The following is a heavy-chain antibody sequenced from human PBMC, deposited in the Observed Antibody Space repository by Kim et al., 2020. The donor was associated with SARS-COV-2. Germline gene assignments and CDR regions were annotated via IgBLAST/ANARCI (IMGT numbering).Heavy chain of an antibody. Sequence: YNQSLKSRVTISVDTSKNQFSLKLSSVIAADTAVYYCARDCSSTSCSRSWGQGTLVTVSS. V-gene: IGHV4-34*01. D-gene: IGHD2-2*01. J-gene: IGHJ5*02. CDR3: ARDCSSTSCSRS.